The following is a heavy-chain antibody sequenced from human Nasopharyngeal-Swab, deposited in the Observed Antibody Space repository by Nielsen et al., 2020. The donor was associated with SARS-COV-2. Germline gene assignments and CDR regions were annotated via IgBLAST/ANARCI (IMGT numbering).Heavy chain of an antibody. V-gene: IGHV4-31*02. J-gene: IGHJ4*02. D-gene: IGHD4-17*01. CDR3: ARWGITTVTTGYFDY. Sequence: WIRQPPGKGLEWIGYIYYSGSTYYNPSLKSRVTISVDTSKNQFSLKLSSVTAADTAVYYCARWGITTVTTGYFDYWGQGTLVTVSS. CDR2: IYYSGST.